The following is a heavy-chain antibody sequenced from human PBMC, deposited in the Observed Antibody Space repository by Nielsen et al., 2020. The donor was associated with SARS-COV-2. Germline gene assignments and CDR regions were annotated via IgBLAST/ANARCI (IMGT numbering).Heavy chain of an antibody. V-gene: IGHV1-18*01. J-gene: IGHJ4*02. CDR1: GYTFSNFG. CDR2: ISGFNRNT. Sequence: ASVKVSCKASGYTFSNFGLSWVRQAPGRGLEWIGWISGFNRNTNYLQKFKGRVTMTTHSSTGTVYMELRSLRADDTAIYYCARWRTYGNGWDFWGQGTLVTVS. CDR3: ARWRTYGNGWDF. D-gene: IGHD6-19*01.